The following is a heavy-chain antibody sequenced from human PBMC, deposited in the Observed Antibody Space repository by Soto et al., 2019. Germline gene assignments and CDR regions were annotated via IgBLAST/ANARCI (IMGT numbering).Heavy chain of an antibody. J-gene: IGHJ6*02. CDR3: AKDQNGDYVYYYYGMDV. CDR2: ISGRGFNT. V-gene: IGHV3-23*01. D-gene: IGHD4-17*01. Sequence: GGSLRLSCAASGFTFSSYAMSWGRQAPGKGLEWVSGISGRGFNTHYADSVKGRFTISRDHSKNTLYLQMNSLRAEDTAVYYCAKDQNGDYVYYYYGMDVWGQGTTVTVSS. CDR1: GFTFSSYA.